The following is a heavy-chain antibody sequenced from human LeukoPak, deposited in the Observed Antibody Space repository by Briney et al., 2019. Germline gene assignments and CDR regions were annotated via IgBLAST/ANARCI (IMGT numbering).Heavy chain of an antibody. J-gene: IGHJ4*02. CDR1: GGSFSGYY. V-gene: IGHV4-34*01. CDR3: ARGRAVDY. D-gene: IGHD6-19*01. CDR2: INHSGST. Sequence: SETLSLTCAVYGGSFSGYYWSWIRQPPGKGLEWIGEINHSGSTNYNPSLKSRVTISVDTSKNQFSLKLSSVTAADTAVYYCARGRAVDYWGQGTLVTVSS.